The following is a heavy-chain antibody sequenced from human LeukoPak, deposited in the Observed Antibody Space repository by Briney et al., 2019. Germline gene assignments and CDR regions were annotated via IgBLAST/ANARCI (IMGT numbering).Heavy chain of an antibody. CDR1: GGSISSYY. V-gene: IGHV4-4*07. D-gene: IGHD2-2*01. CDR2: IYTSGST. J-gene: IGHJ3*02. Sequence: SQTLSLTCTVSGGSISSYYWSWIRQPAGKGLEWIGRIYTSGSTNYNPSLKSRVTMSVDTSKNQFSLKLSSVTAADTAVYYCARTGPVVPAAIDAFDIWGQGTMVTVSS. CDR3: ARTGPVVPAAIDAFDI.